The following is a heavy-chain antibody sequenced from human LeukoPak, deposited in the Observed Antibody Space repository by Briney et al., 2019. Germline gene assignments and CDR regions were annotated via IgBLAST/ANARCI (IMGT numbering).Heavy chain of an antibody. CDR1: GYTFTSYA. D-gene: IGHD6-13*01. V-gene: IGHV7-4-1*02. CDR2: INTNTGNP. Sequence: GGSLRLSCAASGYTFTSYAMNWVRQAPGQGLEWMGWINTNTGNPTYAQGFTGRFVFSLDTSVSTAYLQISSLKAEDTAVYYCARGALPAAAGYRYYYYMDVWGKGTTVTVSS. CDR3: ARGALPAAAGYRYYYYMDV. J-gene: IGHJ6*03.